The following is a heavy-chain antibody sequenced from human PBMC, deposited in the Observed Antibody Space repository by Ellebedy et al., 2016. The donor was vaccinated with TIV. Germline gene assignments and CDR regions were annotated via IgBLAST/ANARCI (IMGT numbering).Heavy chain of an antibody. V-gene: IGHV3-48*04. CDR2: ISSSSTTI. J-gene: IGHJ6*02. Sequence: GGSLRLXXAASGFTFSVYSMNWVRQAPGKGLEWVSYISSSSTTIYYADSVKGRLTISRDNAKNALYLQMNSLRAEDTAVYYCARPRDYGSMSHGMAVWGQGTTVTVSS. D-gene: IGHD4-23*01. CDR3: ARPRDYGSMSHGMAV. CDR1: GFTFSVYS.